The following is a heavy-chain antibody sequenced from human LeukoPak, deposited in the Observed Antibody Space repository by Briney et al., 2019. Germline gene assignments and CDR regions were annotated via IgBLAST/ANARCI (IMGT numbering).Heavy chain of an antibody. D-gene: IGHD4-17*01. CDR1: RFTVSSNY. CDR2: IYSGGRS. Sequence: GGSLRLSCVASRFTVSSNYMTWVRQAPGKGLEWVSIIYSGGRSYYADSVKGRFTISRDNSRNTLYLQMNSLRVEDTAVYYCAKEIWPTVTTPGRTYFDYWGQGTLVTVSS. J-gene: IGHJ4*02. CDR3: AKEIWPTVTTPGRTYFDY. V-gene: IGHV3-66*01.